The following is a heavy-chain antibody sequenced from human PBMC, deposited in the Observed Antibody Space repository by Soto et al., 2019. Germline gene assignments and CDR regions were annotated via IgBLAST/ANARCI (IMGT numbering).Heavy chain of an antibody. J-gene: IGHJ6*02. D-gene: IGHD3-10*01. V-gene: IGHV1-69*06. CDR2: IIPIFGTA. CDR1: GYTFTSYY. Sequence: QVQLVQSGAEVKKPGASVKVSCKASGYTFTSYYMHWVRQAPGQGLEWMGGIIPIFGTANYAQKFQGRVTITADKSTSTAYMELSSLRSEDTAVYYCARVSYNNQSKYRTPYYYGMDVWGQGTTVTVSS. CDR3: ARVSYNNQSKYRTPYYYGMDV.